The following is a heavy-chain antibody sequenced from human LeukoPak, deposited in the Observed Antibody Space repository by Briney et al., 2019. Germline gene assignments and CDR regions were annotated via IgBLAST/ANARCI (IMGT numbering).Heavy chain of an antibody. CDR1: GGPINNYY. D-gene: IGHD3-22*01. Sequence: SETLSLTCTVSGGPINNYYWSWIRQPPGKGLEWIGYIYYTGTAKTTPSLKSRVTMSVDTSGSQLSLRLNSVSAADTAVYYCARYDRSGYSLEVWGQGILVIVSS. CDR3: ARYDRSGYSLEV. V-gene: IGHV4-59*01. CDR2: IYYTGTA. J-gene: IGHJ4*02.